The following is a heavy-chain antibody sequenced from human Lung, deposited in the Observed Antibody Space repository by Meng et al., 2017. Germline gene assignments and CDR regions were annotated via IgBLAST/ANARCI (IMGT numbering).Heavy chain of an antibody. D-gene: IGHD2-2*01. Sequence: GHRQEWGPGRVQPPGSLSPAWGVSGGSIRSSNWGSWVRQPPWKGLEWIGEIYHSGGTKYNPSLKSRVTISVDKSKNQFSLKLSSVTAADTAVYYCARGLGEAVVPRTMFDYWGQGTLVTVSS. CDR2: IYHSGGT. V-gene: IGHV4-4*03. J-gene: IGHJ4*02. CDR1: GGSIRSSNW. CDR3: ARGLGEAVVPRTMFDY.